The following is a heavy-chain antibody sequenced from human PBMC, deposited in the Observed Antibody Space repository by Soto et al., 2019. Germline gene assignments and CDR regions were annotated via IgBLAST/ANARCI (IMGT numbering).Heavy chain of an antibody. CDR1: GGSVKDFY. Sequence: SWTLSIPCTVSGGSVKDFYWSWIRQPRGKGLEWIGYIYYSGSTDYNPSLKSRVTISVDPSKTQFSLNLRYVNPADTAVYYCARLGGVAGRTFDYCGHVPLRTVSS. J-gene: IGHJ4*01. CDR2: IYYSGST. D-gene: IGHD6-6*01. CDR3: ARLGGVAGRTFDY. V-gene: IGHV4-59*02.